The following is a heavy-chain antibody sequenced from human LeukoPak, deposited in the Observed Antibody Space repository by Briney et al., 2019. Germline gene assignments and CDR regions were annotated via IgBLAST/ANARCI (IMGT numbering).Heavy chain of an antibody. J-gene: IGHJ4*02. Sequence: PGGSLRLSCAASGFTFSSYAMSWVRQAPGKGLEWVSAISGSGGSTYYADSVKGRFTISRDNSKNTLYLQMDSLRAEDPAVYYCAKAPAARPYFDYWGQGTLVTVSS. D-gene: IGHD6-6*01. CDR1: GFTFSSYA. CDR2: ISGSGGST. CDR3: AKAPAARPYFDY. V-gene: IGHV3-23*01.